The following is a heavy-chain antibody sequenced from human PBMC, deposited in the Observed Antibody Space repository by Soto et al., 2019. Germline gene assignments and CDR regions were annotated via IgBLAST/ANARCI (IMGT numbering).Heavy chain of an antibody. CDR1: GGTFSSYT. D-gene: IGHD5-12*01. CDR3: ARGNHRWLQLWYFDL. V-gene: IGHV1-69*12. J-gene: IGHJ2*01. Sequence: QVQLVQSGAEVKKPGSSVTVSCKASGGTFSSYTISWVRQAPGQGLEWMGGIIPIFGTANYAQKFQGRVTITADEATSTAYMEWSSLRSEATAVYYCARGNHRWLQLWYFDLWGRGTLVTVSS. CDR2: IIPIFGTA.